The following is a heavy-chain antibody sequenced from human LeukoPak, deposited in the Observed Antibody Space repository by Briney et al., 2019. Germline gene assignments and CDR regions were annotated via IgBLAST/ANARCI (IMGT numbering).Heavy chain of an antibody. V-gene: IGHV3-21*04. CDR3: AKDVSWIQISLD. CDR1: GFSFSSYT. Sequence: GGSLRLFCAASGFSFSSYTMNWVRQAPGKGLEWVSIISSSSSYIYYADSVKGRFTISRDNAKNTLYLQMNSLRAEDTAVYYCAKDVSWIQISLDWGQGTLVTVSS. CDR2: ISSSSSYI. D-gene: IGHD5-18*01. J-gene: IGHJ4*02.